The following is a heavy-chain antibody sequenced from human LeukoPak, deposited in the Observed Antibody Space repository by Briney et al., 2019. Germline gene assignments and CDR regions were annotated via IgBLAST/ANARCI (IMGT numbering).Heavy chain of an antibody. CDR1: GFTFSSYA. CDR2: ISYDGSNK. Sequence: GGSLRLSCAASGFTFSSYAMHWVRQAPGKGLEWVAVISYDGSNKYYADSVKGRFTISRDNSKNTLYLQMNSLRAEDTAVYYCARVPSWGYCSSTSCPPQYSQHWGQGTLVTVSS. J-gene: IGHJ1*01. D-gene: IGHD2-2*01. V-gene: IGHV3-30*01. CDR3: ARVPSWGYCSSTSCPPQYSQH.